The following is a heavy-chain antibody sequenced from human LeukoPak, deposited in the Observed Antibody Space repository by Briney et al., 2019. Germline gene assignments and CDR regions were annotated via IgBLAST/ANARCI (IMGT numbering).Heavy chain of an antibody. CDR2: ISVGVHT. J-gene: IGHJ4*02. CDR3: AKSYRYSSGWFDY. Sequence: GGSLRLSCAASGFAFRSYAMAWVRQAPGKGLEWVSGISVGVHTYYADAVNGRFTISRDNSKNTLYLQMNSLRAEDTAVYYCAKSYRYSSGWFDYWGQGTLITVSS. D-gene: IGHD6-19*01. CDR1: GFAFRSYA. V-gene: IGHV3-23*01.